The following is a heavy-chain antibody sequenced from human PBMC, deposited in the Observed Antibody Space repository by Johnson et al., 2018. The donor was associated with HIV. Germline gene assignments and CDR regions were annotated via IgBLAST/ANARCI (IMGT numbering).Heavy chain of an antibody. CDR2: VWYDGSNK. CDR1: AFTFRSYS. V-gene: IGHV3-33*08. J-gene: IGHJ3*02. Sequence: HVQLVESGGGVVQPGRSLRLSCAASAFTFRSYSMHWVRQAPGKGLEWVAVVWYDGSNKYYADSVKGRFTISRDNSKNTLYLQMNSLRVEDTAVYYCARDESGYDEGFDAFDIWDQGTMVTVSS. D-gene: IGHD5-12*01. CDR3: ARDESGYDEGFDAFDI.